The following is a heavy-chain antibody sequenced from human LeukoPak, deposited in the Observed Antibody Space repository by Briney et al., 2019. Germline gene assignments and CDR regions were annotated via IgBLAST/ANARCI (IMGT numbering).Heavy chain of an antibody. CDR1: GFTFSSYS. Sequence: SEGSLRLSCAASGFTFSSYSVNWVRQAPGKGLEWISSISSSSSYIYYADSVKGRFTISRDNAKNSLYLQMNSLRAEDTAVYYCARGPSLYYYDSSGYPYYFDYWGQGTLVTVSS. V-gene: IGHV3-21*01. CDR3: ARGPSLYYYDSSGYPYYFDY. D-gene: IGHD3-22*01. J-gene: IGHJ4*02. CDR2: ISSSSSYI.